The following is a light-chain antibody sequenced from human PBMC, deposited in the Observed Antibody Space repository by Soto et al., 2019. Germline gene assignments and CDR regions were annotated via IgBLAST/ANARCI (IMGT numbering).Light chain of an antibody. CDR3: QSYDSSLSGSNV. V-gene: IGLV1-40*01. Sequence: VLTQPPSVSGAPGQRVTISCTGSSSNIGAGYDVHWYQQLPGTAPKLLIYGNSNRPSGVPDRFSGSKSGTSASLAITGLQAEDEADYYCQSYDSSLSGSNVFGTGTKLTVL. J-gene: IGLJ1*01. CDR2: GNS. CDR1: SSNIGAGYD.